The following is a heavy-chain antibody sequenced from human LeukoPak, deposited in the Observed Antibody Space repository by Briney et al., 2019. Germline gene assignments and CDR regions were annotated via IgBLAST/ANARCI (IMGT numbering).Heavy chain of an antibody. CDR2: IYYSGST. Sequence: SETLSLTCTVSGGSISSYYWSWIRQPPGKGLEWIGYIYYSGSTNYNPSLKSRVTISVDTSKNQFSLKLSSVTAADTAVYYCARAAYYYDSSGYYSYYFDYWGQGTLVTVSS. J-gene: IGHJ4*02. V-gene: IGHV4-59*01. CDR3: ARAAYYYDSSGYYSYYFDY. D-gene: IGHD3-22*01. CDR1: GGSISSYY.